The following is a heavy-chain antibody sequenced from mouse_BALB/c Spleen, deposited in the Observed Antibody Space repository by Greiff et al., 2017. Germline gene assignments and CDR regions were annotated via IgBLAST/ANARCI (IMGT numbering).Heavy chain of an antibody. CDR3: NNYRYDGLAY. CDR1: GYTFTDHA. Sequence: VQLQESDAELVKPGASGKISCKASGYTFTDHAIHWVKQKPEQGLEWIGYISPGNGDIKYNEKFKGKATLTADKSSSTAYMQLNSLTSEDSAVYFWNNYRYDGLAYWGQGTLVTVSA. V-gene: IGHV1S53*02. D-gene: IGHD2-14*01. CDR2: ISPGNGDI. J-gene: IGHJ3*01.